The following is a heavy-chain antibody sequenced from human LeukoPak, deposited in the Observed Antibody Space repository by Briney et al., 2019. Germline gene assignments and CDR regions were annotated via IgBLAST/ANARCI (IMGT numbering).Heavy chain of an antibody. D-gene: IGHD2-2*01. CDR1: GYTFIAYY. CDR3: ARDGLMEIPDVMKFRNWLDP. CDR2: INPNSGGT. V-gene: IGHV1-2*02. J-gene: IGHJ5*02. Sequence: ASVKVSCKASGYTFIAYYMHWVRQAPGQGPEWMGWINPNSGGTSYAQKFQGRVTMTRDTAISTVYMELSRLNLDDTAVYYCARDGLMEIPDVMKFRNWLDPWGQGTLVTVSS.